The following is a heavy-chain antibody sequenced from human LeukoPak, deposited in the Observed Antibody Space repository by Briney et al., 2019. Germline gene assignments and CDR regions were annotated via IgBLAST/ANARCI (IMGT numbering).Heavy chain of an antibody. J-gene: IGHJ3*02. V-gene: IGHV3-11*04. CDR3: AGYSSGWFGAFHI. CDR2: ISSSGGTV. CDR1: GFTFSDYY. Sequence: KPGGSLRLSCAASGFTFSDYYMNRIRQAPGKGLEWISYISSSGGTVYYADSVKGRFTISRDNAKNSLYLQMNSLRAEDTAVYYCAGYSSGWFGAFHIWGQGTMVTVSS. D-gene: IGHD6-19*01.